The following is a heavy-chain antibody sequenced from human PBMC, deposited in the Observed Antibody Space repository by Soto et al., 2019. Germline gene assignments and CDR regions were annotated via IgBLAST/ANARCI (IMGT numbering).Heavy chain of an antibody. CDR2: IYHSGRT. D-gene: IGHD1-26*01. V-gene: IGHV4-30-2*01. J-gene: IGHJ5*02. CDR3: VIVPGP. Sequence: QLQLQESGAGLVKPSQTLSLTCAVSGGSISSGGYSWSWIRQPPGKGLEWIGYIYHSGRTYYIPSLKSRANIPVDRSTTQFSLQLSSVSLADRAIYYCVIVPGPWGQGTLVTVSS. CDR1: GGSISSGGYS.